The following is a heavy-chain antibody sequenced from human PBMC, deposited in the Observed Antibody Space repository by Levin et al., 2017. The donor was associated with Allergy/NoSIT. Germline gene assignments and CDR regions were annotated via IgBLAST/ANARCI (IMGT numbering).Heavy chain of an antibody. Sequence: SCAASGFTFSSYWMSWVRQAPGKGLEWVANIYQDGSEKYYVDSVKGRFTISRDNAKNSLYLQMNSLRAEDTAVYYCARRGSSSSGLRYDGKDVWGRGTTVTVSS. CDR1: GFTFSSYW. J-gene: IGHJ6*02. CDR3: ARRGSSSSGLRYDGKDV. CDR2: IYQDGSEK. D-gene: IGHD6-6*01. V-gene: IGHV3-7*01.